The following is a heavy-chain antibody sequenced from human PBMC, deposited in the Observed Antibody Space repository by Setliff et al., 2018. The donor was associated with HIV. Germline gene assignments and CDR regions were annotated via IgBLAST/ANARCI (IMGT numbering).Heavy chain of an antibody. Sequence: SETLSLTCAVSGYSISSGYYWGWIRQPPGKGLEWIGSIYHSGSTYYNPSLKSRVTISVDTSKNQFSLKPNSVTAADTAVYYCARHAVPHYYDSSGPSWGPGTLVTVSS. J-gene: IGHJ5*02. V-gene: IGHV4-38-2*01. CDR3: ARHAVPHYYDSSGPS. CDR2: IYHSGST. D-gene: IGHD3-22*01. CDR1: GYSISSGYY.